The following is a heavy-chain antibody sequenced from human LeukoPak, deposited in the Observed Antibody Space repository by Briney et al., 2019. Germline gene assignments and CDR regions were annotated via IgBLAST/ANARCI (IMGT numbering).Heavy chain of an antibody. V-gene: IGHV4-59*08. Sequence: PSETLSLTCTVSGGSISSYYWSWIRQPPGKGLEWIGYIYYSGSTNYNPSLKSRVTISVDTSKNQFSLKLSSVTAADTAVYYCASHHVLGTGPFDYWGQGTLVTVSS. CDR2: IYYSGST. CDR3: ASHHVLGTGPFDY. J-gene: IGHJ4*02. D-gene: IGHD1-1*01. CDR1: GGSISSYY.